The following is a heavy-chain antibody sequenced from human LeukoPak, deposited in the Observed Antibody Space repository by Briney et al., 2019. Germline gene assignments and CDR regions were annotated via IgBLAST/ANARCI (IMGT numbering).Heavy chain of an antibody. CDR1: GYTFTSYG. V-gene: IGHV1-18*01. Sequence: ASVKVSCKASGYTFTSYGISWVRQAPGQGLEWMGWISAYNGNTNYAQKLQGRVTMTTDTSTSTAYMELRSLRSDDTAVYYCARDRYCSGGSCYSDYAFDIWGQGTMVTVSS. J-gene: IGHJ3*02. CDR2: ISAYNGNT. CDR3: ARDRYCSGGSCYSDYAFDI. D-gene: IGHD2-15*01.